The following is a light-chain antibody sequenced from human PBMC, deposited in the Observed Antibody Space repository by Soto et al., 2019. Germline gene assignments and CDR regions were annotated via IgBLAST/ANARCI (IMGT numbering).Light chain of an antibody. CDR1: TSDVGGYTY. J-gene: IGLJ2*01. CDR3: SSYTSSSTVI. V-gene: IGLV2-14*01. CDR2: DVS. Sequence: QSALTQPASVSGSSGQSITISCTGTTSDVGGYTYVSWYQQHPGKAPKLMIYDVSDRPSGVSNRFSGSKSGNTASLTISGLQAEDEADYYCSSYTSSSTVIFGGGTKVTVL.